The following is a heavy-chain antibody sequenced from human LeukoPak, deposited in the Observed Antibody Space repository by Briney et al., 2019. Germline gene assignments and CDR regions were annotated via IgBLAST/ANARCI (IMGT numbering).Heavy chain of an antibody. Sequence: ASVKVSCKASGYTFFNYAITWVRQAPGQGPEWMGWISVKNGITNYAPRVQDRVSMTTDTSTTTVYMELRSLRPDDTAVYFCARVTENKYNSGWYPHYMDVWGKGTTVTVSS. CDR1: GYTFFNYA. CDR3: ARVTENKYNSGWYPHYMDV. V-gene: IGHV1-18*01. CDR2: ISVKNGIT. D-gene: IGHD6-19*01. J-gene: IGHJ6*03.